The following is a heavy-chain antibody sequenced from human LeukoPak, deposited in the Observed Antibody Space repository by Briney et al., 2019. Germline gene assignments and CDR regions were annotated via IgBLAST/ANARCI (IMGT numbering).Heavy chain of an antibody. Sequence: GGSLRLPCAASGFTFSSYWMHWVRQAPGKGLVWVSYINSDGSSTSYADSVKGRFTISRDNAKNTLYLQMNSLRAEDTAVYYCARSISSGWYVAFDIWGQGTMVTVSS. V-gene: IGHV3-74*01. CDR2: INSDGSST. J-gene: IGHJ3*02. CDR1: GFTFSSYW. CDR3: ARSISSGWYVAFDI. D-gene: IGHD6-19*01.